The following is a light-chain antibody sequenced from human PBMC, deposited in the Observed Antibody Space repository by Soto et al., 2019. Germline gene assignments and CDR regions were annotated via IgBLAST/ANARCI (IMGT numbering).Light chain of an antibody. J-gene: IGKJ4*01. Sequence: EIVLTQSPATLSLSPGERATHSCRASQSISNDLAWYRQKPGQAPRLLIYDASNRATGIPARFSGSGSGTDFTLTISTLEPEDFAVYYCQQRSNWPLTYGGGTKVEIK. V-gene: IGKV3-11*01. CDR1: QSISND. CDR2: DAS. CDR3: QQRSNWPLT.